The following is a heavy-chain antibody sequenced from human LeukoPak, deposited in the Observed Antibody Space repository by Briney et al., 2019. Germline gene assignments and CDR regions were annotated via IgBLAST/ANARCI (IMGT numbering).Heavy chain of an antibody. Sequence: GGSLRLSCAASGFTFSSYAMSWVRQAPGKGLEWVSSITSSGAATYYADSVKGRFTISRDDSDNTLYLQMNSLRAEDTAVYYCAKDRPNYYGSNGHYYKLNGDCWGQGTLVTVSS. D-gene: IGHD3-22*01. CDR2: ITSSGAAT. CDR1: GFTFSSYA. V-gene: IGHV3-23*01. J-gene: IGHJ4*02. CDR3: AKDRPNYYGSNGHYYKLNGDC.